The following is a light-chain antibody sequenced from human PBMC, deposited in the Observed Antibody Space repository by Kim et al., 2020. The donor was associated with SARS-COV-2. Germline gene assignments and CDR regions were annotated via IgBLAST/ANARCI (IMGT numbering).Light chain of an antibody. J-gene: IGKJ4*01. CDR3: QQYNNWPLT. CDR2: GAS. V-gene: IGKV3-15*01. Sequence: VSPGERATLSCRASQSVSSNFAWYQHKPGQAPRLLIYGASTRATGIPARFSGSGSGTEFTLTISSLQSEDFAVYYCQQYNNWPLTFGGGTKVDIK. CDR1: QSVSSN.